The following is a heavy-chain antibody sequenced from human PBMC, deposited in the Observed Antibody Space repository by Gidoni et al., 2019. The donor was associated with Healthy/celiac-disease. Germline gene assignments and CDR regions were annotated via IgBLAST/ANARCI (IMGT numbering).Heavy chain of an antibody. CDR1: GYTFTSYD. V-gene: IGHV1-8*01. CDR2: MNPNSGNT. Sequence: QVQLVQSGAEVKKPGASVKVSCKASGYTFTSYDINWVRQATGQGLEWMGWMNPNSGNTGYAQKFQGRVTMTRNTSISTAYMELSSLRSEDTAVYYCARGGFSWVDIVATGWFDPWGQGTLVTVSS. D-gene: IGHD5-12*01. J-gene: IGHJ5*02. CDR3: ARGGFSWVDIVATGWFDP.